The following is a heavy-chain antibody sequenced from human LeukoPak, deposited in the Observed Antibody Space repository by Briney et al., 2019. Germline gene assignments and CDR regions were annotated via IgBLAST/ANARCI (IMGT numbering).Heavy chain of an antibody. J-gene: IGHJ4*02. CDR3: ARGLVIIKSGIDY. CDR1: GFTFSSFA. Sequence: GGSLRLSCAASGFTFSSFAMTWVRQAPGKGLEWVAVTWYDGSDKYYADSVKGRFTISRDNSKNTLYLQMNGLRAEDTAIYYCARGLVIIKSGIDYWGQGTLVTVSS. V-gene: IGHV3-33*08. CDR2: TWYDGSDK. D-gene: IGHD3-22*01.